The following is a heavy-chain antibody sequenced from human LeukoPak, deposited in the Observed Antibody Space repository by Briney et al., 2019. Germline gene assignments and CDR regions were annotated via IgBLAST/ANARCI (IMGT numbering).Heavy chain of an antibody. CDR3: ARVRRCSGGSCYSGWFDP. J-gene: IGHJ5*02. CDR1: GYTFTDYY. CDR2: INPNSGGT. V-gene: IGHV1-2*02. D-gene: IGHD2-15*01. Sequence: ASVTVSCKASGYTFTDYYMHWVRQAPGQGLEWMGWINPNSGGTNYAQKFQGRVTMTRDTSISTAYMELSRLRSDDTAVYYCARVRRCSGGSCYSGWFDPGGQGTLSPSPQ.